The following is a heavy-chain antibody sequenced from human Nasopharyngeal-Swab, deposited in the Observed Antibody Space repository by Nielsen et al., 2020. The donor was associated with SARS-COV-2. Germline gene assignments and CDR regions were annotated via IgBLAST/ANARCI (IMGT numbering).Heavy chain of an antibody. CDR3: ARTPYYDILTGYYRGAGDYYYYYGMDV. V-gene: IGHV1-46*01. J-gene: IGHJ6*02. CDR1: GYTFTSYY. Sequence: ASVKVSCKASGYTFTSYYMHWVRQAPGQGLEWMGINNPSGGSTSYAQKFQGRVTMTRDTSTSTAYMELSSLRSEDTAVYYCARTPYYDILTGYYRGAGDYYYYYGMDVWGQGTTVTVSS. D-gene: IGHD3-9*01. CDR2: NNPSGGST.